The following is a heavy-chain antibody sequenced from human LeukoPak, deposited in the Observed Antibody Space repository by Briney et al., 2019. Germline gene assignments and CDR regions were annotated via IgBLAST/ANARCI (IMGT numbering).Heavy chain of an antibody. CDR1: GYTFTSYG. CDR3: AKTRARAQPETPYGMDV. J-gene: IGHJ6*02. CDR2: ISAYNGNT. Sequence: ASVKVSCKASGYTFTSYGTSWVRQAPGQVLEWMGWISAYNGNTNYAQKLQGRVTMTTDTSTSTAYMELRSLRSDDTAVYYCAKTRARAQPETPYGMDVWGQGTTVTVSS. V-gene: IGHV1-18*01.